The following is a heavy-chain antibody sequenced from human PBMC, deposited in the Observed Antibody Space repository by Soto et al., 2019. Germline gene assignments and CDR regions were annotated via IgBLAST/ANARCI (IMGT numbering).Heavy chain of an antibody. Sequence: QVQLVQSGAEVKKPGASVKVSCKASGYTFTSYDINWVRQATGQGLEWMGWMNPNSGNTVYAQKSEGXXTMTRNTSISTAYMELSSLRSEDTAVYYCARGGGYSYGYAYWGQGTLVTVSS. CDR2: MNPNSGNT. CDR1: GYTFTSYD. D-gene: IGHD5-18*01. CDR3: ARGGGYSYGYAY. V-gene: IGHV1-8*01. J-gene: IGHJ4*02.